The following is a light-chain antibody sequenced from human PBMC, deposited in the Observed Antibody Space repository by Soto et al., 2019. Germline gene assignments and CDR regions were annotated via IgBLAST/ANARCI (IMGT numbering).Light chain of an antibody. CDR3: SSYTSSNTYV. Sequence: QSALAQPAPLSGSPGQSITISCTGNSSDVGAYNYVSWYQQHPGKAPKLMIYDVSNRPSGVSNRFSGSKSGNTASLTISGLQAEDEADYYCSSYTSSNTYVFGTGTKVTVL. CDR1: SSDVGAYNY. CDR2: DVS. J-gene: IGLJ1*01. V-gene: IGLV2-14*03.